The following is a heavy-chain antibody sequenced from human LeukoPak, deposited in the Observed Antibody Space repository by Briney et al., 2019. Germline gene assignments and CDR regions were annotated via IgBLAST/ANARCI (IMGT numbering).Heavy chain of an antibody. CDR2: INHSGST. J-gene: IGHJ6*02. V-gene: IGHV4-34*01. D-gene: IGHD1-26*01. CDR3: ARRVSGSYYYYGMDV. Sequence: GSLRLSCAASGFTFSSYAMSWVRQPPGKGLEWIGEINHSGSTNYNPSLKSRVTISVDTSKNQFSLKLSSVTAADTAVYYCARRVSGSYYYYGMDVWGQGATVTVSS. CDR1: GFTFSSYA.